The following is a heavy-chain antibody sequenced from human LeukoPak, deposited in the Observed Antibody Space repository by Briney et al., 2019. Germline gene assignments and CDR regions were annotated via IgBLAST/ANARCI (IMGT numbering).Heavy chain of an antibody. V-gene: IGHV3-23*01. CDR3: AKGPVFCGGDCYYYFDS. J-gene: IGHJ4*02. Sequence: GGSLRLSCAAPGFTFSSYGMSWVRQAPGKGLEWVSAISGSGRSTYYADSVKGRFTISRDNSRDTLDLQMNSLRAEDTALYYCAKGPVFCGGDCYYYFDSWGQGTLVTVSS. CDR1: GFTFSSYG. CDR2: ISGSGRST. D-gene: IGHD2-21*02.